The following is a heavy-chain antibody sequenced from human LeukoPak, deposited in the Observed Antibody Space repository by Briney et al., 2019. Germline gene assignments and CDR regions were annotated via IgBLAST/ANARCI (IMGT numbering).Heavy chain of an antibody. J-gene: IGHJ5*02. CDR1: GGSISSGGYS. D-gene: IGHD3-16*01. CDR2: VFYSGGT. V-gene: IGHV4-30-4*07. Sequence: ASQTLSLTCAVSGGSISSGGYSWSWIRQPPGKGLDYIGDVFYSGGTNYNPSLKSRLTISVDTSRNQFSLKLTSVTAADTAVYYCARLYAGAYTRLDPWGQGILVAVSS. CDR3: ARLYAGAYTRLDP.